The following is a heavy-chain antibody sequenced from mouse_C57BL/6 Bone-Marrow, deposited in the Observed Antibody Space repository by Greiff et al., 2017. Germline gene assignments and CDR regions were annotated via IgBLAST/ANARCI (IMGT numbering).Heavy chain of an antibody. CDR3: TCYGSGAY. Sequence: QVQLQQSGAELVRPGTSVKMSCKASGYTFTNYWIGWAKKRPGHGLGWIGDIYPGGGYTNYNEKFQGKATITADTSSNTAYLQLSSLTSEDTAVYYCTCYGSGAYWGQGTLVTVSA. CDR2: IYPGGGYT. D-gene: IGHD1-1*01. CDR1: GYTFTNYW. V-gene: IGHV1-63*01. J-gene: IGHJ3*01.